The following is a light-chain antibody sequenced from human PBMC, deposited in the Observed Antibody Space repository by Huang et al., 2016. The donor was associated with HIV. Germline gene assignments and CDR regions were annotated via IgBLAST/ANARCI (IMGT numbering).Light chain of an antibody. Sequence: EVVMTQSPATLSVSPGERATLSCRASQSVSSNLAWYQQKPGQAPSLLIYGASTRATGIPARFSGSGSVTEFTLTISSLQSEDVAVYYCQQYNNWPPVTFGQGTKLEIK. CDR2: GAS. J-gene: IGKJ2*01. V-gene: IGKV3D-15*01. CDR3: QQYNNWPPVT. CDR1: QSVSSN.